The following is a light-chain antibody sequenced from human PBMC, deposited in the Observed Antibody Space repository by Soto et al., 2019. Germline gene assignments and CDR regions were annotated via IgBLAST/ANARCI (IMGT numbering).Light chain of an antibody. CDR1: SSNIGSNT. V-gene: IGLV1-44*01. Sequence: QSALTQPPSASGTPGHRVTISCSGSSSNIGSNTVNWYQQLPGTAPKLLIYSNNQRPSGVPDRFSGSKSGTSASLAISGLQSEDEADYYCAAWDDSLNGRVFGTGTKVTVL. J-gene: IGLJ1*01. CDR2: SNN. CDR3: AAWDDSLNGRV.